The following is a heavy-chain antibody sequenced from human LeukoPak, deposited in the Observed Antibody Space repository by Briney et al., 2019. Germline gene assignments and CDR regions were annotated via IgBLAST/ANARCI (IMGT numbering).Heavy chain of an antibody. CDR1: GGSISSYY. J-gene: IGHJ4*02. CDR3: ARGAYDSSGYDLDY. V-gene: IGHV4-59*01. D-gene: IGHD3-22*01. Sequence: PSETLSLTCTVSGGSISSYYWSWIRQPPGKGLEWIGYIYYSGSTNYNPSLKSRVTISVDTSKNQFSLKLSSVTAADTAVYYCARGAYDSSGYDLDYWGQGTLVTVSS. CDR2: IYYSGST.